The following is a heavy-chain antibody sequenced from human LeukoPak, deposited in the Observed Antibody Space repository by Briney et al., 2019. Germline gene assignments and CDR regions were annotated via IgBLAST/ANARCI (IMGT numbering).Heavy chain of an antibody. CDR1: GYSFTSYW. J-gene: IGHJ5*02. CDR2: IYPGDSDT. CDR3: ARQDSGYAYYASGTINWFDP. Sequence: GESLKISCKGSGYSFTSYWVGWVRQMPGKGLEWMGIIYPGDSDTRYSPSFQGQVTISADKSISTAYLQWSSLKASDTAMYYCARQDSGYAYYASGTINWFDPWGQGTLVTVSP. V-gene: IGHV5-51*01. D-gene: IGHD3-10*01.